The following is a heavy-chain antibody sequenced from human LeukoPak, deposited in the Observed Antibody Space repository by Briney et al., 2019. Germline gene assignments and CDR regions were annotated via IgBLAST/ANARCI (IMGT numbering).Heavy chain of an antibody. Sequence: GASVKVSCKASGYTFTSYDINWVRQATGQGLEWMGWMNPNSGNTGYAQKFQGRVTMTRNNSLSTAYMGLSSLRSEDTAVYYCARASHVLRYFDWLRGGYYFDYWGQGTLVTVSS. J-gene: IGHJ4*02. D-gene: IGHD3-9*01. CDR2: MNPNSGNT. V-gene: IGHV1-8*01. CDR1: GYTFTSYD. CDR3: ARASHVLRYFDWLRGGYYFDY.